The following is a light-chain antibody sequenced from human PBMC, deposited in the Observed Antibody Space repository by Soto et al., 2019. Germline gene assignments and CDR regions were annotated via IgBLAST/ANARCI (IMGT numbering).Light chain of an antibody. CDR1: QSVRSN. Sequence: EIVLTQSPDTLSLSPGERATLSCRASQSVRSNLAWYQQKPGQAPRLLIYGASTTATGIPARFSGSGSGTEFTLTISSLQSEDFAVYYCQQYNNWPLSFGGGTKVDIK. V-gene: IGKV3-15*01. J-gene: IGKJ4*01. CDR3: QQYNNWPLS. CDR2: GAS.